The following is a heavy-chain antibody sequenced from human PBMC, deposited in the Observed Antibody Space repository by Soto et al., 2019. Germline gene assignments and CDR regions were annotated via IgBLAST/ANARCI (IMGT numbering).Heavy chain of an antibody. CDR3: ARDKKWAFDY. CDR1: GGSINSYY. V-gene: IGHV4-59*01. Sequence: SETLSLTCTVSGGSINSYYWSWIRQPPGKGLEWIGFIFYSGSTNYNPPLKSRVTISIDTSKNQFSLKLSSVTAADTAVYYCARDKKWAFDYWGQGALVTVSS. CDR2: IFYSGST. J-gene: IGHJ4*02. D-gene: IGHD1-26*01.